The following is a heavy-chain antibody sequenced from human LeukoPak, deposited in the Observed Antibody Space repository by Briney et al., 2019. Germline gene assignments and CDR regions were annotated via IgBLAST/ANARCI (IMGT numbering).Heavy chain of an antibody. V-gene: IGHV4-34*01. CDR3: ARQRTTGTADY. J-gene: IGHJ4*02. D-gene: IGHD1-1*01. Sequence: SETLSLTCAVYGGSFSGYYWSWIRQPPGKGLEWIGSIYYSGSTYYNPSLKSRVTISVDTSKNQFSLKLSSVTAADTAVYYCARQRTTGTADYWGQGTLVTVSS. CDR2: IYYSGST. CDR1: GGSFSGYY.